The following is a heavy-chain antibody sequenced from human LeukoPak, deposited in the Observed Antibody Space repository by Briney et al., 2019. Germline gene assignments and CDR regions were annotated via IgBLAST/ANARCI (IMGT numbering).Heavy chain of an antibody. Sequence: GGSLRLSCAASGFTFNNYGMHWVRQAPAKGLEWVAFIRYNGNNQYYADSVKARLTISRDNSKNTLYLQMNSLKGDDTAVYYCAKDSAFYYIDVWGKGTTVIISS. D-gene: IGHD3-10*01. CDR1: GFTFNNYG. J-gene: IGHJ6*03. CDR2: IRYNGNNQ. V-gene: IGHV3-30*02. CDR3: AKDSAFYYIDV.